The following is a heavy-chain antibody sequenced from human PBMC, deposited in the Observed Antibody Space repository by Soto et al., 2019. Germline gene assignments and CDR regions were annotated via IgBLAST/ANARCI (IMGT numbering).Heavy chain of an antibody. Sequence: SVKVSCKASGGTFSSYAISWLRQSPGQGLEWMGGIIPIFGTANYAQKFQGRVTITADESTSTAYMELSSLRSEDTAVYYCARSYYDSSGYEFDYWGQGTLVTVSS. V-gene: IGHV1-69*13. D-gene: IGHD3-22*01. J-gene: IGHJ4*02. CDR2: IIPIFGTA. CDR3: ARSYYDSSGYEFDY. CDR1: GGTFSSYA.